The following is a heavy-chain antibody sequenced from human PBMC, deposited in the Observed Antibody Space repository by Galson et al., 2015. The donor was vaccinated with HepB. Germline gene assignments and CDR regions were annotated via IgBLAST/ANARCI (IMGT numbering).Heavy chain of an antibody. Sequence: SLRLSCAASGFTFSSYAMSWVRQAPGKGLEWVSAISGSGGSTYYADSVKGRFTISRDISKNTLYLQMNSLRAEDTAVYYCAKRGDLMAVAGTAFFYWGQGTLVTVSS. D-gene: IGHD6-19*01. CDR1: GFTFSSYA. CDR3: AKRGDLMAVAGTAFFY. J-gene: IGHJ4*02. CDR2: ISGSGGST. V-gene: IGHV3-23*01.